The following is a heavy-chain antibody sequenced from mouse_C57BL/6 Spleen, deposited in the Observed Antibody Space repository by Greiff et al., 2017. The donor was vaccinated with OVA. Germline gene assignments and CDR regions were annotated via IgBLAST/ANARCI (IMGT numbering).Heavy chain of an antibody. CDR2: IWTGGGT. Sequence: QVQLKESGPGLVAPSQSLSITCPVSGFSLTSYAISWVRQPPGKGLEWLGVIWTGGGTHYNSALKYRLSISKDNSKSQVFLKMNSLQTDDQARYDCARKRGDWYFDVWGTGTTVTVAS. J-gene: IGHJ1*03. CDR1: GFSLTSYA. V-gene: IGHV2-9-1*01. CDR3: ARKRGDWYFDV.